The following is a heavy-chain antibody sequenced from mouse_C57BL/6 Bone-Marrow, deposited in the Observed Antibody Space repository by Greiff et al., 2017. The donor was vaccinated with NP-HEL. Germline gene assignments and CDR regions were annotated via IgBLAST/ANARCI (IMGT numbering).Heavy chain of an antibody. J-gene: IGHJ3*01. CDR3: AGDYYGSSYGGAWFAY. D-gene: IGHD1-1*01. CDR1: GFNIKNTY. CDR2: IDPANGNT. Sequence: VQLKESVAELVRPGASVKLSCTASGFNIKNTYMHWVKQRPEQGLEWIGRIDPANGNTKYAAKFQGKATITADTSSNTAYLQLSSLTSDDTAIYYGAGDYYGSSYGGAWFAYWGQGTLVTVSA. V-gene: IGHV14-3*01.